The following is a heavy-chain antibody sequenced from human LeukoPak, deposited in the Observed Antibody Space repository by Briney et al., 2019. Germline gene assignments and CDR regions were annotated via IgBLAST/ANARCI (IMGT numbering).Heavy chain of an antibody. CDR2: IYSSGST. J-gene: IGHJ4*02. V-gene: IGHV4-39*01. CDR1: GASISGSGYY. CDR3: AKSGGYGLIDY. Sequence: SETLSLTCTVSGASISGSGYYWGWSRQPPGKGLEWIGSIYSSGSTYFNASLQSRVTISIKTSKNQISLRLNSVTAADTAMYYCAKSGGYGLIDYWGQGTLVTVSS. D-gene: IGHD1-26*01.